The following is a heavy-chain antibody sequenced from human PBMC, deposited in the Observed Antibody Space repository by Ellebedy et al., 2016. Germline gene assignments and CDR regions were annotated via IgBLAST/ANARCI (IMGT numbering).Heavy chain of an antibody. Sequence: GESLKISXVASDFTFSNYVMTWVRQAPGKGLEWVSSIGTTDGVTQYADPVNGRFTISRDNSKSTLFLQMNSLRVEDTAVYYCAKGGDFVTVPTALHWGQGTLVSVSS. J-gene: IGHJ1*01. CDR1: DFTFSNYV. D-gene: IGHD2-2*01. CDR2: IGTTDGVT. CDR3: AKGGDFVTVPTALH. V-gene: IGHV3-23*01.